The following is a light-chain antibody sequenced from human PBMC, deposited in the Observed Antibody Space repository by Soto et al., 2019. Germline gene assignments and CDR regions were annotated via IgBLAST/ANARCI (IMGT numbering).Light chain of an antibody. CDR3: AAWDDSLNGLYV. Sequence: QSALTQPPSASGTPGQRVTISCSGSSSNIGSNTVNWYQQLPGTAPKLLIYSNNQRPSGVPDRFSGSKSGTSASLAISGLQSEDEADYYCAAWDDSLNGLYVCGTGTKVTVL. J-gene: IGLJ1*01. CDR1: SSNIGSNT. CDR2: SNN. V-gene: IGLV1-44*01.